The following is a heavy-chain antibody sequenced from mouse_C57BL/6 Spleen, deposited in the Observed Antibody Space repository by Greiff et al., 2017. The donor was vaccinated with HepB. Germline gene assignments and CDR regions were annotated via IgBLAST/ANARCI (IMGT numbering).Heavy chain of an antibody. CDR2: IYPGSGST. CDR3: ATYYYGSSFLWYFDV. V-gene: IGHV1-55*01. J-gene: IGHJ1*03. Sequence: QVQLKQPGAELVKPGASVKMSCKASGYTFTSYWITWVKQRPGQGLEWIGDIYPGSGSTNYNEKFKSKATLTVDTSSSTAYMQLSSLTSEDSAVYYCATYYYGSSFLWYFDVWGTGTTVTVSS. D-gene: IGHD1-1*01. CDR1: GYTFTSYW.